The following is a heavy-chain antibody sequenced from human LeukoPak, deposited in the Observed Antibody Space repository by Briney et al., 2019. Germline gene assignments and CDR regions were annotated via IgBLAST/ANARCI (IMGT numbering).Heavy chain of an antibody. Sequence: GGSLRLSCAASGFTFSSYWMSWVRQAPGKGLGWVANIKQDGSEKYYVDSVKGRFTISRDNAKNSLYLLMNSLRAEDTAVYYCARAPNTFGGVIVDDAFDIWGQGTVVTVSS. V-gene: IGHV3-7*01. CDR3: ARAPNTFGGVIVDDAFDI. J-gene: IGHJ3*02. CDR1: GFTFSSYW. CDR2: IKQDGSEK. D-gene: IGHD3-16*02.